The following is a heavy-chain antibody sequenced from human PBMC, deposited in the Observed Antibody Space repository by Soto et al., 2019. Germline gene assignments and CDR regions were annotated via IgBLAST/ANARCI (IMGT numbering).Heavy chain of an antibody. CDR1: GYTFTGYY. Sequence: ASLKVSCKASGYTFTGYYMHWVRQVPGQGLEWMGWINPNSGVTNYAQKFQGRVTMTRDTSISTAYMELSRLRSDDTAVYYCARVGSPPRYGMDVWGQGTTVTVSS. V-gene: IGHV1-2*02. CDR3: ARVGSPPRYGMDV. D-gene: IGHD1-26*01. CDR2: INPNSGVT. J-gene: IGHJ6*02.